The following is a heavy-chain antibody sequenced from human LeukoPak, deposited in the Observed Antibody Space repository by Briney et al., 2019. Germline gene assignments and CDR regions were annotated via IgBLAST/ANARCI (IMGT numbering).Heavy chain of an antibody. CDR1: GGSISSYY. CDR3: ARDGYCSGGSCYFTAGYFDY. CDR2: IYTSGST. D-gene: IGHD2-15*01. V-gene: IGHV4-4*07. J-gene: IGHJ4*02. Sequence: PLETLSLTCTVSGGSISSYYWSWIRQPAGKGLEWIGRIYTSGSTNYNPSLKSRVTMSVDTSKNQFSLKLSSVTAADTAVYYCARDGYCSGGSCYFTAGYFDYWGQGTLVTVSS.